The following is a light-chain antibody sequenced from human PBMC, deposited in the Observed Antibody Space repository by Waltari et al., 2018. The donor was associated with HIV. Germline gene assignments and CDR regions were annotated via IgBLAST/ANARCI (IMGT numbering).Light chain of an antibody. CDR2: DTS. CDR1: QSVSSY. CDR3: QQRSNWPPMYT. V-gene: IGKV3-11*01. Sequence: EIVLTQSPATLSLSPGERATLSCRASQSVSSYLAWYQQKPGQAPRLLIYDTSNRATGIPARFSGSGSGTDFILTITGLEPEDFAVYYCQQRSNWPPMYTFGQGTKLEIK. J-gene: IGKJ2*01.